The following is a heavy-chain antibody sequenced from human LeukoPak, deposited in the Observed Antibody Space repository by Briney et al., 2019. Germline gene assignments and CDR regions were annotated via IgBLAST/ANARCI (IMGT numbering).Heavy chain of an antibody. Sequence: GGSLRLSCAASGFTFSSYSMKWVRQAPGKGLEWVSFISSSSSYIYYADSLKGRFTISRDNAKNSLYLQMNSLRAEDTAVYYCARGTMFPYYFDYWGQGTVVTVSS. V-gene: IGHV3-21*01. CDR3: ARGTMFPYYFDY. D-gene: IGHD3-10*02. CDR2: ISSSSSYI. J-gene: IGHJ4*02. CDR1: GFTFSSYS.